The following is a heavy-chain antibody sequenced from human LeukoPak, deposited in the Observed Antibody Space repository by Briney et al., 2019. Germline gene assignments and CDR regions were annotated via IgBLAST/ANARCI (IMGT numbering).Heavy chain of an antibody. J-gene: IGHJ5*02. V-gene: IGHV3-21*01. CDR1: RFSSYP. CDR3: ARIYLKLASAS. Sequence: GGSLRLSCEASRFSSYPMGWVRQAPGKGLEWVSSISSSSSYIYYADSVKGRFTISRDNAKNSLYLQMNSLRAEDTAVYYCARIYLKLASASWGQGTLVTVSS. D-gene: IGHD1-1*01. CDR2: ISSSSSYI.